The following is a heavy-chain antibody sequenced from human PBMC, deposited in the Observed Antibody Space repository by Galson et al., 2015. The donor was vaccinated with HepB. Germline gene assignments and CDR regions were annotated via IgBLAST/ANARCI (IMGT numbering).Heavy chain of an antibody. CDR2: FDPEDGET. CDR1: GYTLTELS. V-gene: IGHV1-24*01. Sequence: SVKVSCKVSGYTLTELSMHWVRQAPGKGLEWMGGFDPEDGETIYAQKFQGRVTMTEDTSTDTAYMELSSLRSEDTAVYYCATGRTTGSYNWFDPWGQGTLVTVSS. J-gene: IGHJ5*02. D-gene: IGHD1-1*01. CDR3: ATGRTTGSYNWFDP.